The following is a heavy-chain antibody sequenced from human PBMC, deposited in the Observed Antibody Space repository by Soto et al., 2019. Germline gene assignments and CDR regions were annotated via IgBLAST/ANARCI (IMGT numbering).Heavy chain of an antibody. CDR3: ARRSYGSGRYYFDY. V-gene: IGHV4-61*01. CDR1: GGSVSTDNHY. Sequence: SETLSLTCSVSGGSVSTDNHYWNWIRRPPGKGLEWIGYVYHSGSTNYNPSLKSRVTMSVDTSKNQFSLKLSSVTAADTAVYYCARRSYGSGRYYFDYWGQGTLVTVSS. J-gene: IGHJ4*02. D-gene: IGHD3-10*01. CDR2: VYHSGST.